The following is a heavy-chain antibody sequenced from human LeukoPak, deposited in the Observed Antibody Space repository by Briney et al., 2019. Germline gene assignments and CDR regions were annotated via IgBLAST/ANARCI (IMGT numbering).Heavy chain of an antibody. CDR3: AKSEMGISGVGFYYYYMDV. V-gene: IGHV1-69*06. CDR1: GYTFTSYA. CDR2: IIPIFGTA. D-gene: IGHD3-3*01. J-gene: IGHJ6*03. Sequence: SVKVSCKASGYTFTSYAISWVRQAPGQGLEWMGGIIPIFGTANYAQKFQGRVTITADKSTSTAYMELSSLRSEDTAVYYCAKSEMGISGVGFYYYYMDVWGKGTTVTVSS.